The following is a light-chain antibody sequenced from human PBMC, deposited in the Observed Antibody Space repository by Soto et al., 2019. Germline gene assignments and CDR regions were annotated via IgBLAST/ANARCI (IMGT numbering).Light chain of an antibody. Sequence: DIQMTQSPSSLSASVGDTITVTCRANQSITKSLNWYQKKPVAAPMLLIRAASGLHSGVPSRFSGSGSGTDFPLTISSLEPDDLATYYCQQSYITPITFGQGTRLE. CDR1: QSITKS. CDR2: AAS. V-gene: IGKV1-39*01. CDR3: QQSYITPIT. J-gene: IGKJ5*01.